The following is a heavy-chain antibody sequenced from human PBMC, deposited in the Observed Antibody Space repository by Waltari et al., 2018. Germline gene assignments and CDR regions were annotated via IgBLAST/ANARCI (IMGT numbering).Heavy chain of an antibody. J-gene: IGHJ4*02. CDR2: IWYDGSNK. CDR3: ARAGWVGTYYFDY. D-gene: IGHD6-19*01. CDR1: GFTFSSYG. Sequence: QVQLVESGGGVVQPGRSLRLSCAASGFTFSSYGMHWVRQAPGKGLEWVAVIWYDGSNKYYADSGKGRFTISRDNSKNTLYLQMNSLRAEDTAVYYCARAGWVGTYYFDYWGQGTLVTVSS. V-gene: IGHV3-33*01.